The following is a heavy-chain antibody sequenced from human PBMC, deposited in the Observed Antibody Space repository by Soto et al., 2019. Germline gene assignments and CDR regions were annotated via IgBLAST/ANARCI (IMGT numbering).Heavy chain of an antibody. D-gene: IGHD3-22*01. V-gene: IGHV6-1*01. J-gene: IGHJ4*02. CDR2: TYYRSKWHS. CDR3: ARSGPGGYIDY. CDR1: GDSVSSKNAA. Sequence: SRTLSLTCAMSGDSVSSKNAAWNWIRQSPTRGLEWLGRTYYRSKWHSGYAVSVRSRISISPDTSKNRFSLQLNSVTPDDTAVYYCARSGPGGYIDYWGRGTLVTVSS.